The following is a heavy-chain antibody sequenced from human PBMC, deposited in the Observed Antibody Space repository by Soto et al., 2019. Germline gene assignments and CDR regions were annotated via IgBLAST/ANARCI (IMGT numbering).Heavy chain of an antibody. Sequence: SETLSLTCTVSGGSISSGGYYWSWIRQHPGKGLEWIGYIYYSGSTYYNPSLKSRVTISVDTSKNQFSLKLSSVTAADTAVYYCARGVASDSSGYYSVDFDYWGQGTLVTVSS. CDR1: GGSISSGGYY. CDR2: IYYSGST. V-gene: IGHV4-31*03. CDR3: ARGVASDSSGYYSVDFDY. J-gene: IGHJ4*02. D-gene: IGHD3-22*01.